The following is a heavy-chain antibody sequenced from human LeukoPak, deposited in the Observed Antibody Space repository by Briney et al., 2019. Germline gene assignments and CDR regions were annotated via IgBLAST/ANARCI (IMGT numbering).Heavy chain of an antibody. CDR3: ARHGVDYYDSSGAIDP. V-gene: IGHV4-59*08. D-gene: IGHD3-22*01. CDR1: GGSISIYY. CDR2: IYYSGST. J-gene: IGHJ5*02. Sequence: PETLSLTCNVSGGSISIYYGSWIRQPPRKRLEWIGYIYYSGSTNYNPSLKCRVTISVYTSKNQFSLKLSSVTAADTAVYYCARHGVDYYDSSGAIDPWGQGTLVTVSS.